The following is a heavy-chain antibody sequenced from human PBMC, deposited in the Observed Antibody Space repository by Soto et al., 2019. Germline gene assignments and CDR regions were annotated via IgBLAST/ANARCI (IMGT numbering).Heavy chain of an antibody. D-gene: IGHD3-3*01. Sequence: QVQLQESGPGLVKPSETLSLTCTVSGDSISGHYWSWFRQSPGKGLEWIGYIFDSGSTNYNPSRKSRFTVSLDTSTSQFFLKLSSVTAADTAVYYCARRRIGDYWGQGTRVTVSS. CDR3: ARRRIGDY. CDR2: IFDSGST. J-gene: IGHJ4*02. V-gene: IGHV4-59*08. CDR1: GDSISGHY.